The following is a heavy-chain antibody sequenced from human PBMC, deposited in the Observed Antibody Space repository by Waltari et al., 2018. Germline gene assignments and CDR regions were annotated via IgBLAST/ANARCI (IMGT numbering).Heavy chain of an antibody. V-gene: IGHV3-7*01. CDR3: ARSSSTEFDS. CDR1: GFTFSSYW. D-gene: IGHD2-2*01. CDR2: IRQDGSEK. Sequence: ETHLVESGGGLVQPGGSLRLSCAASGFTFSSYWRTWVRQAPGKGLEWVANIRQDGSEKYYVDSVKGRFTISRDNAKNSLYRQMNSLKADDTAVYYCARSSSTEFDSWGQGTLVTVSS. J-gene: IGHJ4*02.